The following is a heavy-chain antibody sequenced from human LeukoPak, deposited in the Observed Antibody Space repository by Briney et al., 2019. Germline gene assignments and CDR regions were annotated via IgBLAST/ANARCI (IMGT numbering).Heavy chain of an antibody. CDR1: GFTFSSYA. V-gene: IGHV3-23*01. Sequence: PGGSLRLSCAASGFTFSSYAMSWVRQAPGKGLEWVSAISGSGGSTYYADSVKGRFTISRDNSKNTLYLQMNSLRAEDTAVYYCAKAIWPVTMIVVVITTWENYFDYWGQGTLVTVSS. J-gene: IGHJ4*02. CDR2: ISGSGGST. D-gene: IGHD3-22*01. CDR3: AKAIWPVTMIVVVITTWENYFDY.